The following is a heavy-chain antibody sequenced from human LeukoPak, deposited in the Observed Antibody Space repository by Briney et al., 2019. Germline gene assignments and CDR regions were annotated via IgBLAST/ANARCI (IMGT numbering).Heavy chain of an antibody. Sequence: GGSLRLSCAASGFTFSSYSMNWVRQAPGQGLEWVSSITSSSSYIYYADSVKGRFTISRDNAKNSLYLQMNSLGAEDTAVYYGARDYYSGSYYFPFDYWGQGTLVTVSS. V-gene: IGHV3-21*01. J-gene: IGHJ4*02. CDR1: GFTFSSYS. D-gene: IGHD1-26*01. CDR3: ARDYYSGSYYFPFDY. CDR2: ITSSSSYI.